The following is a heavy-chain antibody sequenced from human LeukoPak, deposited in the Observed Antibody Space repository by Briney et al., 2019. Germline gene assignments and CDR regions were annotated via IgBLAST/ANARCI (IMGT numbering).Heavy chain of an antibody. Sequence: GGSLRLSCATSGFTFSDYYMSWIRQAPGKGLEWVSYINSSGSTIYYADSVKGRFTISRDNAKNSLYLQMNSLRAEDTAVYYCASFCSSTSCYGVNDAFDIWGQGTMVTVSS. CDR2: INSSGSTI. J-gene: IGHJ3*02. CDR3: ASFCSSTSCYGVNDAFDI. V-gene: IGHV3-11*01. D-gene: IGHD2-2*01. CDR1: GFTFSDYY.